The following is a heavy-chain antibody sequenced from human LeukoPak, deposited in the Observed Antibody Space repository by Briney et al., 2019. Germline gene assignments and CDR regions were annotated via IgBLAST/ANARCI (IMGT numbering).Heavy chain of an antibody. D-gene: IGHD5/OR15-5a*01. CDR2: ITASGTAM. J-gene: IGHJ6*02. CDR1: GFPFNAYW. V-gene: IGHV3-48*01. CDR3: ARSKIGGYYYGMDV. Sequence: AGGSLRLSCAASGFPFNAYWMTWVRQAPGKGLEWVSHITASGTAMFYADSVKGRFTISRDNAKNSLYLQMNSLRAEDTAVYYCARSKIGGYYYGMDVWGQGTTVTVSS.